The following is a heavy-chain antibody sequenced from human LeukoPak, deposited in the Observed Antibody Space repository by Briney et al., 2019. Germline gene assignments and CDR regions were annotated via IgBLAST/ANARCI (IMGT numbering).Heavy chain of an antibody. J-gene: IGHJ4*02. CDR1: GFSFSSYW. CDR3: ANQAYSQFDY. CDR2: ISPDGSGK. D-gene: IGHD4-11*01. Sequence: PGGSLRLFCVASGFSFSSYWMSWVRQAPGRGLELVANISPDGSGKYCVDSVNGRFAISRDNAKRSLYLQMNSLRAEDTAVYYCANQAYSQFDYWGQGTLVTVSS. V-gene: IGHV3-7*01.